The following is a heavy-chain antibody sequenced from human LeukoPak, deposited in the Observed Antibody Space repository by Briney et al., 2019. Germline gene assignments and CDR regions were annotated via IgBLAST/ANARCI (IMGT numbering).Heavy chain of an antibody. CDR2: INPNSGGT. CDR3: ARDSSSWGGYYYYYYMDV. CDR1: GYTFTGYF. D-gene: IGHD6-6*01. Sequence: GASVKVSCKASGYTFTGYFMHWVRQAPGQGLEWMGWINPNSGGTNYAQKFQGRVTMTRDTSISTAYMELSRLRSDDTAVYYRARDSSSWGGYYYYYYMDVWGKGTTVTVSS. V-gene: IGHV1-2*02. J-gene: IGHJ6*03.